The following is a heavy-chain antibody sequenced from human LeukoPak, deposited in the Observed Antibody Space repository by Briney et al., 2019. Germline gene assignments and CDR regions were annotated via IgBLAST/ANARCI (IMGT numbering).Heavy chain of an antibody. V-gene: IGHV3-53*01. CDR2: LYSDGNT. CDR3: ARGVEPLAANTLAY. J-gene: IGHJ4*02. D-gene: IGHD1-14*01. CDR1: GFTVITND. Sequence: GGSLRLSCAASGFTVITNDMTWVRQAPGMGLDWVSVLYSDGNTKYADSVQGRFTISRDNSKNTLYLEMNSLSPDDTAVYYCARGVEPLAANTLAYWGQGTLVTVSS.